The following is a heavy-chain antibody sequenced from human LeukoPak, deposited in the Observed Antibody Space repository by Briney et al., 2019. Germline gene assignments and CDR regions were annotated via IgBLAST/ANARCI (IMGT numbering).Heavy chain of an antibody. V-gene: IGHV3-33*01. CDR1: GFTFSSYG. Sequence: AGGSLRLSCAASGFTFSSYGMHWVRQAPGKGLEWVAVIWYDGSNKYYADSVKGRFTISRDNSKNTLYLQMNSLRAEDTAVYYCAREGWDTAMVDYWGQGTLVTVSS. CDR2: IWYDGSNK. J-gene: IGHJ4*02. CDR3: AREGWDTAMVDY. D-gene: IGHD5-18*01.